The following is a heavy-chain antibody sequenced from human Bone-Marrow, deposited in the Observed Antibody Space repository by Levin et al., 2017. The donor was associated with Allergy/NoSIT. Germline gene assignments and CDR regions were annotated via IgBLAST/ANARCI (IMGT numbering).Heavy chain of an antibody. Sequence: KISCKASGGTFSSYAISWVRQAPGQGLEWMGGIIPIFGTANYAQKVKGRVTITADKSTSTAYMELSSLRSEDTAVYYCARKGKQLLRDAFDIWGQGTMVTVSS. D-gene: IGHD3-10*01. CDR3: ARKGKQLLRDAFDI. J-gene: IGHJ3*02. CDR1: GGTFSSYA. CDR2: IIPIFGTA. V-gene: IGHV1-69*06.